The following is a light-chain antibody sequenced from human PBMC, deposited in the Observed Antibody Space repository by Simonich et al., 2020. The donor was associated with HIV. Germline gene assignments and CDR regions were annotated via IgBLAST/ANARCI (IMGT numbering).Light chain of an antibody. CDR2: DVS. CDR1: ISDVGDYNY. J-gene: IGLJ3*02. Sequence: QSALTQPASVSGSPGQSITISCTGTISDVGDYNYVSWYQQHPGKAPKLMIYDVSKRPSGVSNRFSGSKSGNTASLTISGLQAEDEADYYCSSYTSSSTWVFGGGTKLTVL. V-gene: IGLV2-14*01. CDR3: SSYTSSSTWV.